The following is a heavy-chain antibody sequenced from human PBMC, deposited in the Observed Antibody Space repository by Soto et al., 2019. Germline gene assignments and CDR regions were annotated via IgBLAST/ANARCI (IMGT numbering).Heavy chain of an antibody. CDR3: ARGRATTYLTAFDY. Sequence: QVQLVQSGAEVKKPGSSVKLSCKVSGGTFISYAISWVRQAPGRGLEWMGGIIPVFGTANYTQQFQGRVTITADKSTSTAYMELSSLRSEDTALYYCARGRATTYLTAFDYWGQGTLVTVSS. CDR2: IIPVFGTA. CDR1: GGTFISYA. V-gene: IGHV1-69*06. D-gene: IGHD3-9*01. J-gene: IGHJ4*02.